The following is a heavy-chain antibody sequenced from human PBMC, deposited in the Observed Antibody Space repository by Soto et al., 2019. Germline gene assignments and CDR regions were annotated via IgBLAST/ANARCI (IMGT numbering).Heavy chain of an antibody. CDR3: ARVLRWYNNWFDP. D-gene: IGHD4-17*01. J-gene: IGHJ5*02. V-gene: IGHV4-34*01. CDR2: INHSGST. CDR1: GGSFSGYY. Sequence: QVQLQQWGAGLLKPSETLSLTCAVYGGSFSGYYWSWIRQPPGKGLEWIGEINHSGSTNYNPSLKSRVTISVYTSKNQFSLKLSSVTAAVTAVYYCARVLRWYNNWFDPWGQGTLVTVSS.